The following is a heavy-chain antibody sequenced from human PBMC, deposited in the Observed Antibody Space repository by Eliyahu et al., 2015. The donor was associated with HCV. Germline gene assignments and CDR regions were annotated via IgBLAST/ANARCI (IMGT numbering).Heavy chain of an antibody. CDR3: ARVQGDVVVTAALQGDYYYYYGMDV. CDR1: GGXLSSYA. V-gene: IGHV1-69*01. Sequence: QVQLVQSGAEVKKPGSSVXVSCKASGGXLSSYAISWVRXPPGQGLEWXGGIIPIFGTANYAQKFQGRVTITADESTSTAYMELSSLRSEDTAVYYCARVQGDVVVTAALQGDYYYYYGMDVWGQGTTVTVSS. CDR2: IIPIFGTA. J-gene: IGHJ6*02. D-gene: IGHD2-21*02.